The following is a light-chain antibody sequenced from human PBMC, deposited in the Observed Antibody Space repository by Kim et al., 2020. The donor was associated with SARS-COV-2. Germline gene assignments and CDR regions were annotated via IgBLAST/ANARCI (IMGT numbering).Light chain of an antibody. CDR1: QSVSSSY. CDR3: QQYGSSPPVYT. CDR2: GAS. V-gene: IGKV3-20*01. J-gene: IGKJ2*01. Sequence: PGERATLSCRASQSVSSSYLAWYQQKPGQAPRLLIYGASSRATGIPARFSGSGSGTDFTLTISRLEPEDFAVYYCQQYGSSPPVYTFGQGTKLEI.